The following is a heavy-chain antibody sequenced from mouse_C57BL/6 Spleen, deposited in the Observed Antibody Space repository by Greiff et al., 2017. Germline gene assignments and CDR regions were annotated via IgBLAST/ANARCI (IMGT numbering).Heavy chain of an antibody. J-gene: IGHJ2*01. Sequence: EVKLMESGAELVKPGASVKLSCTASGFNIKDYYMHWVKQRTEQGLEWIGRIDPEDGETKYAPKFQGKATITADTSSNTAYLQLSSLTSEDTAVYYCARSTTTVVATGYFDYWGQGTTLTVSS. D-gene: IGHD1-1*01. CDR1: GFNIKDYY. CDR3: ARSTTTVVATGYFDY. V-gene: IGHV14-2*01. CDR2: IDPEDGET.